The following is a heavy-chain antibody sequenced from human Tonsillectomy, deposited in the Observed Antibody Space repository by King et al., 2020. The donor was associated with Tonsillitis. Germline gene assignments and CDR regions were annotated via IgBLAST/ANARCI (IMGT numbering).Heavy chain of an antibody. CDR1: GFTFSSYH. J-gene: IGHJ4*02. Sequence: VQLVESGGGLVQPGGSLRLSCAASGFTFSSYHMNWVRQAPGKGLEWVSYISSSSGTIYYADSVKGRFTISRDNAKNSLFLQMNSLRDEDTAVYYCARLVGATHSSLDYWGQGTLVTVSS. V-gene: IGHV3-48*02. D-gene: IGHD1-26*01. CDR3: ARLVGATHSSLDY. CDR2: ISSSSGTI.